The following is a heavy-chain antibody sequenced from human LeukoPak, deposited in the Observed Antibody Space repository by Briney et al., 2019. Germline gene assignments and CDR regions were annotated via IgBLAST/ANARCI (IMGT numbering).Heavy chain of an antibody. V-gene: IGHV4-61*01. J-gene: IGHJ6*02. CDR1: GGSVSSGSYY. D-gene: IGHD7-27*01. CDR2: IYYSGST. CDR3: ARVGTLSYYYGMDV. Sequence: SETLSLTCTVSGGSVSSGSYYWSWIRQPPGKGLVWIGYIYYSGSTNYNPSLKSRVIISVDTSKNQFSLKVSSVTAADTAVYYCARVGTLSYYYGMDVWGQGTTVTVSS.